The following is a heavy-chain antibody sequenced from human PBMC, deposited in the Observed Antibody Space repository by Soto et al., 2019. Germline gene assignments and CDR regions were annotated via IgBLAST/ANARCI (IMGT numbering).Heavy chain of an antibody. CDR1: GFTFSSYW. D-gene: IGHD3-10*02. CDR2: INNDGSGT. J-gene: IGHJ4*02. CDR3: ARDDGGYYYV. Sequence: EVQLVESGGGLVQPGGSLRLSCAASGFTFSSYWMHWVRQAPGKGLVWVSHINNDGSGTNYADSVKGRFTISRDNAKNTLYLQMNSLRAEDTSVYFCARDDGGYYYVWGQGTLVTVSS. V-gene: IGHV3-74*01.